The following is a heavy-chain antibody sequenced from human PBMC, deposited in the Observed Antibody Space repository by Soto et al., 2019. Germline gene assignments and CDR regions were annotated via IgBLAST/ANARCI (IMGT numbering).Heavy chain of an antibody. Sequence: GASVKVSCKASGYTFTSYAMHWVRQAPGQRLEWMGWINAGNGNTKYSQKFQGRVTITRDTSASTAYIELSSLRSEDTAVYYCAREKPADYDFWSGYLNWGQGTLVTVSS. CDR2: INAGNGNT. J-gene: IGHJ4*02. D-gene: IGHD3-3*01. CDR1: GYTFTSYA. CDR3: AREKPADYDFWSGYLN. V-gene: IGHV1-3*01.